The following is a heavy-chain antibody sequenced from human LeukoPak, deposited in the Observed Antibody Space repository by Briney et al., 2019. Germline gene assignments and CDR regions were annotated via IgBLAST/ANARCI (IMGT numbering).Heavy chain of an antibody. J-gene: IGHJ3*02. Sequence: PGGSLRLSCAASGFTFNYYTMTWVRQAPGKGLEWVSSISGSDGSTYYAGSVKGRFTISRDDLKNTLSLQMNSLKTEDTAVYYCTTEVLEGATDGTFDIWGQGTMVTVSS. D-gene: IGHD1-26*01. CDR3: TTEVLEGATDGTFDI. CDR2: ISGSDGST. V-gene: IGHV3-23*01. CDR1: GFTFNYYT.